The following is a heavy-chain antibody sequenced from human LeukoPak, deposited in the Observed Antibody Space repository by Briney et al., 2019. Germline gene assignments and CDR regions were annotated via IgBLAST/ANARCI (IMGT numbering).Heavy chain of an antibody. CDR1: GYTLTELS. CDR2: FDPEDGET. D-gene: IGHD3-10*01. V-gene: IGHV1-24*01. J-gene: IGHJ4*02. Sequence: ASVKVSCKFSGYTLTELSMHGVRQAPGKGIEWMGGFDPEDGETIYAQKFQGRVTMTEDTSTDTAYMELSSLRSEDTAVYYCATGFLWFGELFHYWGQGPLVTVSS. CDR3: ATGFLWFGELFHY.